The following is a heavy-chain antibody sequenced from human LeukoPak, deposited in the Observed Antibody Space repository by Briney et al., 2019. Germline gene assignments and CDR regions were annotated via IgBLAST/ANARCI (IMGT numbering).Heavy chain of an antibody. Sequence: SETLFLTCAISVASICNSNYSWGWVSQSPGKGLEWIGNIYSSGNTYYNASLKSRVTMYIDTSKNQFSMKLSSVTAEDTAMYYCAKSNGYGLIDYWGQGTLVTVSS. V-gene: IGHV4-39*01. J-gene: IGHJ4*02. CDR2: IYSSGNT. CDR3: AKSNGYGLIDY. CDR1: VASICNSNYS. D-gene: IGHD5-12*01.